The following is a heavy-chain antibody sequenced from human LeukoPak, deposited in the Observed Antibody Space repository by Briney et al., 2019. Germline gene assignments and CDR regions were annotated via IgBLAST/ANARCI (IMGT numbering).Heavy chain of an antibody. J-gene: IGHJ4*02. Sequence: GASVKVSCRASGYTFNSYYMHWVRQAPGQGLEWMGIINPSGGSTSYAQKFQGRVTMTRDTSTSTVYMELSSLRSEDTAVYYCARDKYYDSSGYYGYCFDYWGQGTLVTVSS. CDR1: GYTFNSYY. V-gene: IGHV1-46*02. CDR2: INPSGGST. CDR3: ARDKYYDSSGYYGYCFDY. D-gene: IGHD3-22*01.